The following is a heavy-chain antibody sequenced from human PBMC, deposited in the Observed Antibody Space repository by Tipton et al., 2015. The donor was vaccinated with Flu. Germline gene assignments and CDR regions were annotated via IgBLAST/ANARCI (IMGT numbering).Heavy chain of an antibody. CDR3: ARDAGSRGYYHPFDF. Sequence: QLVQSGAEVKKPGASVKVSCKASGYTFTSYYMHWVRQAPGQGLEWMGIINPSGGSTSYAQKFQGRVTMTRDTSTSTVYMELSSLRSEDTAVYYCARDAGSRGYYHPFDFCSQGTLVTVSS. CDR1: GYTFTSYY. J-gene: IGHJ4*02. CDR2: INPSGGST. D-gene: IGHD1-26*01. V-gene: IGHV1-46*01.